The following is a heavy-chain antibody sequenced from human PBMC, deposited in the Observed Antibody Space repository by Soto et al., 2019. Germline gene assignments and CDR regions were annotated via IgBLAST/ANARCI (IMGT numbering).Heavy chain of an antibody. J-gene: IGHJ4*02. V-gene: IGHV2-5*01. Sequence: QITLKESGPTLVKPTQTLTLTCTFSEFSLGTRGVGVGWIRQPPGKALDWLELVYWNDDKRYRPSLKSRLTITKDNSKNEVVLTMTNMDPVDTATYYCALILYTSGSFYFDFWGPGILVTVSS. D-gene: IGHD3-10*01. CDR3: ALILYTSGSFYFDF. CDR1: EFSLGTRGVG. CDR2: VYWNDDK.